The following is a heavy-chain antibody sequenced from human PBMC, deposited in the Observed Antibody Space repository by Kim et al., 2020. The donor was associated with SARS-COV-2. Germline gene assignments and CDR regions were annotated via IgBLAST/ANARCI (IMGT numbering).Heavy chain of an antibody. CDR3: AREASGGSCYYDY. CDR1: GGSISSYY. D-gene: IGHD2-15*01. CDR2: IYYSGST. J-gene: IGHJ4*02. V-gene: IGHV4-59*01. Sequence: SETLSLTCTVSGGSISSYYWSWIRQPPGKGLEWIGYIYYSGSTNYNPSLKSRVTISVDTSKNQFSLKLSSVTAADTAVYYCAREASGGSCYYDYWAQGTLVTVSS.